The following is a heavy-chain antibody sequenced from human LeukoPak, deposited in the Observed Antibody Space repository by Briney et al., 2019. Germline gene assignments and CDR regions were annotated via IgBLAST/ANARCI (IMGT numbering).Heavy chain of an antibody. J-gene: IGHJ4*02. D-gene: IGHD1-26*01. CDR3: ARVEHLAPFFDY. CDR1: GGSISSSSYY. Sequence: SETLSLTCTVSGGSISSSSYYWGWIRQPPGNGLEWIGSIYYSGSTYYNPSLKSRVTISVDTSKNQFSLKLSSVTAADTAVYYCARVEHLAPFFDYWGQGTLVTVSS. CDR2: IYYSGST. V-gene: IGHV4-39*07.